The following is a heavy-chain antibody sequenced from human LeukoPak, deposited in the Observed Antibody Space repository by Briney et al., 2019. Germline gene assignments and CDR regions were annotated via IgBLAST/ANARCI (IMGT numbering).Heavy chain of an antibody. CDR1: GFTFSTYG. CDR2: ISYDGSNK. D-gene: IGHD3-22*01. J-gene: IGHJ4*02. V-gene: IGHV3-30*18. CDR3: AKELKPMIVVADLFDY. Sequence: PGGSLRLSCAASGFTFSTYGMHWVRQTPGKGLEWVALISYDGSNKYYADSVKGRFTISRDNSKNTLYLQMNSLRPEDTAVYYCAKELKPMIVVADLFDYWGQGTLVTVSS.